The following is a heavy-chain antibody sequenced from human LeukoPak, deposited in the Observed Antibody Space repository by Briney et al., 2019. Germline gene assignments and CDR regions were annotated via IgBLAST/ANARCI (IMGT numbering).Heavy chain of an antibody. Sequence: GGSLRLSCSASGFTFNNYALTWVRQTPGKGLECVSAISGDGVSPYYADSVRGRFTISRDNSKNTLYLQMQSLRAEDTAVYFCATDQVATVGPFGAWGQGTLVTVSS. D-gene: IGHD3-16*01. CDR3: ATDQVATVGPFGA. J-gene: IGHJ5*02. CDR2: ISGDGVSP. CDR1: GFTFNNYA. V-gene: IGHV3-23*01.